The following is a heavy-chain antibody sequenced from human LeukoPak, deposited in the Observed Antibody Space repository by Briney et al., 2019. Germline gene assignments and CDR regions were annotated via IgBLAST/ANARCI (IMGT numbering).Heavy chain of an antibody. V-gene: IGHV1-8*01. CDR3: ARGTKPSDY. Sequence: ASVKVSCKPSGYTFTTYDINWVRQATGQGLEWMGWMNPNSGNTGYAQKFQGRVTMARDTSIGTAYMELSSLRSEDTAMYYCARGTKPSDYWGQGTLVTVSS. CDR2: MNPNSGNT. J-gene: IGHJ4*02. CDR1: GYTFTTYD. D-gene: IGHD3-10*01.